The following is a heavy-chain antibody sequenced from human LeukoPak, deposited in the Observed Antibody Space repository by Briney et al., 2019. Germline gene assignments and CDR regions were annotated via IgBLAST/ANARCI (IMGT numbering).Heavy chain of an antibody. CDR3: APNPIGAMVGGG. Sequence: ASVKVSCKASGGTFSSYAISWVRQAPGQGLEWMGRIIPILGTANYAQKFQGRVTITADKSTSTAYMELSSLRSEDTAVYYCAPNPIGAMVGGGWGQGTLVTVSS. CDR1: GGTFSSYA. CDR2: IIPILGTA. D-gene: IGHD5-18*01. V-gene: IGHV1-69*04. J-gene: IGHJ4*02.